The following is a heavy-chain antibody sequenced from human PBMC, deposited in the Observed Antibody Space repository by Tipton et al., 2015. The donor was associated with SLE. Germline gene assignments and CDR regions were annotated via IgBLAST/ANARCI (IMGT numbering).Heavy chain of an antibody. Sequence: LRLSCAVYGGSFSGYYWSWIRQPPGKGLEWIGEINHSGSTNYNPSLKSRVTISVDTSKNQFSLKLSSVTAADTAVYYCARGAPHCSSTSCVDYWGQGTLVTVSS. V-gene: IGHV4-34*01. CDR1: GGSFSGYY. J-gene: IGHJ4*02. D-gene: IGHD2-2*01. CDR2: INHSGST. CDR3: ARGAPHCSSTSCVDY.